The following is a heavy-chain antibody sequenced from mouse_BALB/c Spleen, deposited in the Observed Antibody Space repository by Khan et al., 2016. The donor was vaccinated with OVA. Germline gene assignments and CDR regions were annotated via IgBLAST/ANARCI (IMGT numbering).Heavy chain of an antibody. CDR3: ANLYEYGEGFAY. CDR1: GFSLTSYG. D-gene: IGHD2-4*01. J-gene: IGHJ3*01. V-gene: IGHV2-2*02. Sequence: QVQLKESGPGLIQPSQSLSITCTVSGFSLTSYGVHWVRQSPGKGLEWLGVIWSGGTTDYNVAFISRLTISKDNSKSQVFLKMNSLQASDTAIYYSANLYEYGEGFAYWGQGTLVTVSA. CDR2: IWSGGTT.